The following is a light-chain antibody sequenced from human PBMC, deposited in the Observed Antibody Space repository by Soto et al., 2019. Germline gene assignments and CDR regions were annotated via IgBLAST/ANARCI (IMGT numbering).Light chain of an antibody. CDR1: QSISNW. J-gene: IGKJ2*01. CDR3: QQYNSYSPYT. Sequence: DIQMTQSPSTLSASVGDRVTITCRASQSISNWLAWYQQKPGKAPKLLIYKASSLESGVPSRFTGSGSGTEFPLTISNLQPDDFATYYCQQYNSYSPYTFGQGTRLEIK. CDR2: KAS. V-gene: IGKV1-5*03.